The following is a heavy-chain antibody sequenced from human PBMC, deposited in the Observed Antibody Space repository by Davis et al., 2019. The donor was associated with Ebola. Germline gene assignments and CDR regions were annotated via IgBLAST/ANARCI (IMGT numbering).Heavy chain of an antibody. CDR1: GFTFSGYW. J-gene: IGHJ4*02. Sequence: GESLKISCAASGFTFSGYWMTWVRQAPGKGLEWVAVISYDGSNKYYADSVKGRFTISRDNSKNTLYLQMNSLRAEDTAVYYCASLDTAMDYWGQGTLVTVSS. V-gene: IGHV3-30-3*01. CDR2: ISYDGSNK. D-gene: IGHD5-18*01. CDR3: ASLDTAMDY.